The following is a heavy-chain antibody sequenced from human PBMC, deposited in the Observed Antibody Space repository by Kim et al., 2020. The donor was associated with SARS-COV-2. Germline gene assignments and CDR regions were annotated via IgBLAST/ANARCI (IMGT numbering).Heavy chain of an antibody. Sequence: SETLSLTCAVYGGSFSGYYWSWIRQPPGKGLEWIGEINHSGSTNYNPSLKSRVTISVDTSKNQFSLKLSSVTAADTAVYYCARDPPFPLRPLDYWGQGTLVTVSS. J-gene: IGHJ4*02. V-gene: IGHV4-34*01. CDR2: INHSGST. CDR3: ARDPPFPLRPLDY. CDR1: GGSFSGYY.